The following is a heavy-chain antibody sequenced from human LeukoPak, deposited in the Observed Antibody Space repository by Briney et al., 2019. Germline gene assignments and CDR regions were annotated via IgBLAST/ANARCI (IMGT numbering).Heavy chain of an antibody. CDR3: ARAYSSSWYDF. CDR2: VSGNSGST. J-gene: IGHJ5*01. CDR1: GFTFSSYA. V-gene: IGHV3-23*01. D-gene: IGHD6-13*01. Sequence: GGSLRLSCAASGFTFSSYAMSWVRQAPGKGLEWVSGVSGNSGSTYYADSVKGRFTISRDNSKNTLFLQMSSLRAEHPDVYYCARAYSSSWYDFWGQGTLVTVSS.